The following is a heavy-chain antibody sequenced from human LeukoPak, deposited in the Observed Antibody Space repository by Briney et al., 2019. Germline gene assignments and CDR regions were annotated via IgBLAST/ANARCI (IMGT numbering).Heavy chain of an antibody. J-gene: IGHJ4*02. D-gene: IGHD3-3*01. V-gene: IGHV4-39*01. CDR3: ARHSKALSGWSGYYVLDY. Sequence: PSETLSLTCTVSGGSISSGGYYWGWIRQPPGKGLEWIGSIYYSGSTYYNPSLKSRVTISVDTSKNQFSLKLSSVTAADTAVYYCARHSKALSGWSGYYVLDYWGQGTLVTVSS. CDR2: IYYSGST. CDR1: GGSISSGGYY.